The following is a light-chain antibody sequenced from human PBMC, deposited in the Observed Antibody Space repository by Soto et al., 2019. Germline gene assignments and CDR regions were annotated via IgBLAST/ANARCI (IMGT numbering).Light chain of an antibody. CDR2: DVS. CDR1: SSDVGGYNY. Sequence: QSALTQPASVSGSPGQSITISCTGSSSDVGGYNYVSWYQQHHPGKAPKLMIYDVSNRPSGVSNRFSGSKSGNTASLTISVLQAEDEADYYWSSYTTSSTVVFGGGTKLTVL. V-gene: IGLV2-14*03. J-gene: IGLJ2*01. CDR3: SSYTTSSTVV.